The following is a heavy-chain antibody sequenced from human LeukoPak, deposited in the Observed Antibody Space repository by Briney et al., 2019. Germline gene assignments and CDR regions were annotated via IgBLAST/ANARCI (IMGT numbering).Heavy chain of an antibody. V-gene: IGHV1-24*01. Sequence: ASVKVSCKVSGYTLTELSMHWVRQAPGKGLELMGGFDPEDVETIYAQKFQGRVTMTEDTSPDTAYMELRSLRSEDTAVYYCATRGIERIFRYFDLWGRGTLVTVSS. CDR3: ATRGIERIFRYFDL. J-gene: IGHJ2*01. CDR1: GYTLTELS. D-gene: IGHD3-3*01. CDR2: FDPEDVET.